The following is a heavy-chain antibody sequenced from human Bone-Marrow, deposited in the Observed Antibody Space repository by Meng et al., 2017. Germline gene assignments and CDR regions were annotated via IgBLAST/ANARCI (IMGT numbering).Heavy chain of an antibody. Sequence: GGSLRLSCAASGFIFSSHAMSWVRQAPGKGLEWVSTISGSGDSTYYADSVKGRFTVSRDNSKNALFLQMNSPRAEDTAVYYCATRGDHGVHYFDYWGQGTLVTVSS. V-gene: IGHV3-23*01. CDR2: ISGSGDST. CDR3: ATRGDHGVHYFDY. J-gene: IGHJ4*02. CDR1: GFIFSSHA. D-gene: IGHD2-21*02.